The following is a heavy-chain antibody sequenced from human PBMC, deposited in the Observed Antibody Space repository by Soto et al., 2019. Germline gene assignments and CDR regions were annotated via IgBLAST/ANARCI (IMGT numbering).Heavy chain of an antibody. CDR1: GFTFSSYA. CDR3: AKVGHPDILTGYFDY. J-gene: IGHJ4*02. V-gene: IGHV3-23*01. CDR2: ISGSGGST. D-gene: IGHD3-9*01. Sequence: EVQLLESGGGLVQPGGSLRLSCAASGFTFSSYAMSWVRQAPGKGLEWVSAISGSGGSTYYADSVKGRFTISGDNSKNTLYLQMNSLRAEDTAVYYCAKVGHPDILTGYFDYWGQGTLVTVSS.